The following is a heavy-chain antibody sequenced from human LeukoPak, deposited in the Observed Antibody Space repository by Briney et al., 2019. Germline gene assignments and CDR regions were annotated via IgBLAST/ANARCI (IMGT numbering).Heavy chain of an antibody. Sequence: PSETLSLTCTVSGGSISSITYYWGWIRQPPGKGLEWVGHMYYRGNTFYNPSLKSRVTISVDTSKNQFSLKLRSVTAADTAVYYCARLFGNYQNYFDYWGQGTLVTVSS. V-gene: IGHV4-39*07. CDR1: GGSISSITYY. CDR2: MYYRGNT. D-gene: IGHD1-7*01. J-gene: IGHJ4*02. CDR3: ARLFGNYQNYFDY.